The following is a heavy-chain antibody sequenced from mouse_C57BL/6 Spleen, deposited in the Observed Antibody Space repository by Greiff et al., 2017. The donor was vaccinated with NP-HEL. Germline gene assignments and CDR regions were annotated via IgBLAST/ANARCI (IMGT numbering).Heavy chain of an antibody. CDR2: IHPNSGST. D-gene: IGHD1-1*02. CDR3: ARVDYGTGYAY. Sequence: QVQLQQPGAELVKPGASVKLSCKASGYTFTSYWMHWVKQRPGQGLEWIGMIHPNSGSTNYNETFKSTATLTVDKSSRTAYRQLSSLTSEDAAVYYGARVDYGTGYAYWGQGALVTV. CDR1: GYTFTSYW. V-gene: IGHV1-64*01. J-gene: IGHJ3*01.